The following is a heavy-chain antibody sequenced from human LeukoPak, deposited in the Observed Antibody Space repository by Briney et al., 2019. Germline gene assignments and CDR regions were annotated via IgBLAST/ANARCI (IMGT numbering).Heavy chain of an antibody. CDR1: GGSISSYY. Sequence: PSETLSLTCTVSGGSISSYYWSWIRQPPGKGLEWIGYIYYSGNTNYNPSLKSRVTISVDTSKNQFSLKLSSVTAADTAVYYCARRVDYYYYYYMDVWGRGTTVTVSS. J-gene: IGHJ6*03. V-gene: IGHV4-59*01. CDR3: ARRVDYYYYYYMDV. CDR2: IYYSGNT.